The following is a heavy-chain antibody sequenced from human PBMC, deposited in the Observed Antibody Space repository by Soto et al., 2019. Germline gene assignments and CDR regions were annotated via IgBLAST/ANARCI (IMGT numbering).Heavy chain of an antibody. J-gene: IGHJ4*02. D-gene: IGHD6-13*01. CDR3: ARRGIAAAGTDPYFDY. Sequence: QVQLVQSGAEVKKPGASVKVSCKASGYTFTSYAMHWVRQAPGQRLEWMGWINAGNGNTKYSQKFQGRVTITRDTSANAADMELRSLRSEDTALYYCARRGIAAAGTDPYFDYWGQGPLVTVSS. V-gene: IGHV1-3*01. CDR1: GYTFTSYA. CDR2: INAGNGNT.